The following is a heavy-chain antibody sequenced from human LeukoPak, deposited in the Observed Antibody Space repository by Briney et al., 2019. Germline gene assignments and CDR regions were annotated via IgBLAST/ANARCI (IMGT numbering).Heavy chain of an antibody. V-gene: IGHV4-34*01. D-gene: IGHD2-8*01. J-gene: IGHJ4*02. CDR3: ARPSGVYAFFHY. Sequence: SETLSLTCAVYGGSFSGYYWSWIRQPPGKGLEWIGEINHSGSTNYNPSLKSRVTISVDTSKNQFSLKLSSVTAADTAVYYCARPSGVYAFFHYWGQGTLVTVSS. CDR1: GGSFSGYY. CDR2: INHSGST.